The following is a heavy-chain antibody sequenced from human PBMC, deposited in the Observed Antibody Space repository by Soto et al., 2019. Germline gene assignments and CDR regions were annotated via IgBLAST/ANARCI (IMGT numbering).Heavy chain of an antibody. V-gene: IGHV6-1*01. CDR2: TYYRSKWYN. D-gene: IGHD2-8*01. J-gene: IGHJ3*02. Sequence: SQTLSLTCAISGDSVSSNSAAWNGVRQSPSRGLEWLGRTYYRSKWYNDYAVSVKSRITINPDTSKNQFSLQLNSVTPEDTAVYCWARDLGIAGVKGFDNWGQGAMVTVSS. CDR1: GDSVSSNSAA. CDR3: ARDLGIAGVKGFDN.